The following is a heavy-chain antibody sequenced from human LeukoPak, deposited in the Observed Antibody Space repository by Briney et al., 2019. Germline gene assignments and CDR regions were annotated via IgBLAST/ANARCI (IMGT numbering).Heavy chain of an antibody. CDR2: ISAYNGNT. Sequence: ASVKVSCKASGYTFTSYGISWVRQAPGQGLEWMGWISAYNGNTNYAQKLQGRVTMTTDTSTSTAYMELRSLRSDDTAVYYCARRPTAIRLPGRNWFDPWGQGTLVTVSS. D-gene: IGHD5-18*01. J-gene: IGHJ5*02. CDR1: GYTFTSYG. CDR3: ARRPTAIRLPGRNWFDP. V-gene: IGHV1-18*01.